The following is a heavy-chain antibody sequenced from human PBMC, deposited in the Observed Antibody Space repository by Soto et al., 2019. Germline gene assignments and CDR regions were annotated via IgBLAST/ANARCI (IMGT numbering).Heavy chain of an antibody. CDR2: IYYSGST. J-gene: IGHJ5*02. Sequence: QVQLQQWGAGLLKPSETLSLTCAVYGGSFSGYYWSWIRQPPGKGLEWIGYIYYSGSTYYNPSLKSRVTISVDTSKNQFSLKLSSVTAADTAVYYCARDYGTNWFDPWGQGTLVTVSS. CDR1: GGSFSGYY. D-gene: IGHD3-10*01. V-gene: IGHV4-34*01. CDR3: ARDYGTNWFDP.